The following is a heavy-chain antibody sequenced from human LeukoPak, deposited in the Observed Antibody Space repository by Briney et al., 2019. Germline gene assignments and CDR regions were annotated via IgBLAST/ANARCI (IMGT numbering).Heavy chain of an antibody. J-gene: IGHJ5*02. CDR1: GFTFSSYS. CDR3: ARDRYYYDSSGYYYT. CDR2: ISSSSSYI. Sequence: GGSLRLSCVASGFTFSSYSMNWVRQAPGKGLEWVSSISSSSSYIYYADSVEGRFTISRDNAKNSLYLQMNSLRAEDTAVYYCARDRYYYDSSGYYYTWGQGTLVTVSS. D-gene: IGHD3-22*01. V-gene: IGHV3-21*01.